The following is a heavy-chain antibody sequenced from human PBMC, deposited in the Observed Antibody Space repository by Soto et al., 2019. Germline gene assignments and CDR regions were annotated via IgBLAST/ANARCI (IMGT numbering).Heavy chain of an antibody. V-gene: IGHV1-2*04. Sequence: ASVKVSCKASGYTFTGYYMHWVRKAPGQGLEWMGWINPNSGGTNYAQKFQGWVTMTRDTSISTAYMELSRLRSDDTAVYYCARAGSVGATTAFDIWGQGTMVTVSS. CDR2: INPNSGGT. D-gene: IGHD1-26*01. J-gene: IGHJ3*02. CDR3: ARAGSVGATTAFDI. CDR1: GYTFTGYY.